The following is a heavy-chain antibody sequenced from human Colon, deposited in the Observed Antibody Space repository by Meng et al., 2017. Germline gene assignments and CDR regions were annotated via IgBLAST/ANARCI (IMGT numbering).Heavy chain of an antibody. V-gene: IGHV4-30-4*01. CDR2: IYYSGST. Sequence: QVQLQESGPGRVPPSQTLSLTCTVSGGSISSGDYYWSWIRQPPGKGLEWIGYIYYSGSTYSNASLKSRVTISIDRSKNQFSLKLSSVTAADTAVYYCARDRKHYGERGWFDPWGQGTLVTVSS. CDR1: GGSISSGDYY. D-gene: IGHD4-17*01. CDR3: ARDRKHYGERGWFDP. J-gene: IGHJ5*02.